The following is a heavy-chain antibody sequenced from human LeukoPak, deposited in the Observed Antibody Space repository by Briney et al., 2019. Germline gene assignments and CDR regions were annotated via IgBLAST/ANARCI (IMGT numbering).Heavy chain of an antibody. CDR3: ARDEERFELYYYYYYMDV. D-gene: IGHD1-1*01. V-gene: IGHV3-74*01. J-gene: IGHJ6*03. CDR2: INSDGSST. Sequence: GGSLRLSCAASGFTFSSYWMHWVRQAPGKGLVWVSRINSDGSSTSYADSVKGRFTISRDNSKNTLYLQMNSLRAEDTAVYYCARDEERFELYYYYYYMDVWGKXTXVTVSS. CDR1: GFTFSSYW.